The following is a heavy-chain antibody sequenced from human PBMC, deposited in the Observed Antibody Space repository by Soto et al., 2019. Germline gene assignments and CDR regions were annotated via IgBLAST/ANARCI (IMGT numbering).Heavy chain of an antibody. CDR1: GLSFDDYT. J-gene: IGHJ3*02. CDR2: ISWDGGST. D-gene: IGHD4-17*01. CDR3: AKDLSTVVRSDAFDI. V-gene: IGHV3-43*01. Sequence: GGSTGLRCAACGLSFDDYTVPWVRKDPGKGLEWVSLISWDGGSTYYADSMKGRFTISRDNSENSLYLQMNSLRTEDTALYYCAKDLSTVVRSDAFDIWAQGIMVPVSS.